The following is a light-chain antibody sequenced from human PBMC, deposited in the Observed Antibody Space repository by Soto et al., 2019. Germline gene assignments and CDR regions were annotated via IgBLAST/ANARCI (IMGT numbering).Light chain of an antibody. J-gene: IGKJ1*01. CDR1: QSVSSY. CDR3: QQYGSSPWT. CDR2: GAS. Sequence: EIVMTQSPATLSVSTGERATLSCRASQSVSSYLAWYQQKPGQAPRLLIYGASSRATGTPDRFSGSGSGTDFTLTISRLEPEDFAVYYCQQYGSSPWTFGQGTKVDIK. V-gene: IGKV3-20*01.